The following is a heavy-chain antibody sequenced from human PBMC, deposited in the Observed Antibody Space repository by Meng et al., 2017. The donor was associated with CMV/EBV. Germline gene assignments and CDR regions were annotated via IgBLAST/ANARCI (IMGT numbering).Heavy chain of an antibody. CDR3: ARQANWFTYYDFWSGYGGGGFDP. Sequence: LGWVRHMPGKGREWMGIIYPGNSETRYNPSFQGQVTISADKSISTAYLQGSSLKASDTAMYYCARQANWFTYYDFWSGYGGGGFDPWGQGTLVTVSS. CDR2: IYPGNSET. J-gene: IGHJ5*02. V-gene: IGHV5-51*01. D-gene: IGHD3-3*01.